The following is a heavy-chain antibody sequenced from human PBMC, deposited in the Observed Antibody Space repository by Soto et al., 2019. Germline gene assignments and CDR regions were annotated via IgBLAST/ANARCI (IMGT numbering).Heavy chain of an antibody. J-gene: IGHJ6*02. CDR2: ISSSSSYI. CDR1: GFTFSSYS. CDR3: ARDSAIGVYYYYYYGMDV. V-gene: IGHV3-21*01. D-gene: IGHD2-2*02. Sequence: EVQLVESGGGLVKPGGSLRLSCAASGFTFSSYSMNWVRQAPGKGLEWVSSISSSSSYIYYADSVKGRFTISRDNAKNSLYLQMNSLRAEDTAVYYCARDSAIGVYYYYYYGMDVWGQGTTVTVSS.